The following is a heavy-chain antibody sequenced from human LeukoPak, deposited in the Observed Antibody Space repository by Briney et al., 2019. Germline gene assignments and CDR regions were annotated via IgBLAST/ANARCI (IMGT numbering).Heavy chain of an antibody. CDR3: AREIVGGFNPGAY. V-gene: IGHV4-59*12. CDR1: GGSISSYY. CDR2: IHRSGST. D-gene: IGHD1-14*01. J-gene: IGHJ4*02. Sequence: SETLSLTCTVSGGSISSYYWSWIRQPPGKGLEWIGEIHRSGSTNYNPSLQSRVTISIDRSKNQIALELSSVTAADTAAYYCAREIVGGFNPGAYWGQGTLVTVSS.